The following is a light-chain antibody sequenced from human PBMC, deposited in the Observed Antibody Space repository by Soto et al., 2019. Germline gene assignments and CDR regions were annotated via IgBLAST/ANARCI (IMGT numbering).Light chain of an antibody. V-gene: IGLV2-14*01. CDR2: EVS. CDR1: SSDVGGYNY. J-gene: IGLJ3*02. CDR3: SSFTSINTWV. Sequence: QSALTQPASVSRSPGQSITISCTGTSSDVGGYNYVSWYQQHPGKAPKLMIYEVSNRPSGVSNRFFGSKSGNTASLTISGLQXXDEADYYCSSFTSINTWVFGGGTKLTVL.